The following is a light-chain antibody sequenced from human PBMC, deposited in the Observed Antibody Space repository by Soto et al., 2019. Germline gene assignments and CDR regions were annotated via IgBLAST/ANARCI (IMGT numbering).Light chain of an antibody. V-gene: IGKV3-11*01. CDR2: DAS. Sequence: ETVLTQSPATLSLPPGESATLSCRASQTVRSYLAWYQQRPGQAPRLLVYDASSRATAIPARFSGSGSGTDFTLTISSLEPEDFAVYYCQQSDNWPPTFGGGTKLEIK. CDR1: QTVRSY. J-gene: IGKJ4*01. CDR3: QQSDNWPPT.